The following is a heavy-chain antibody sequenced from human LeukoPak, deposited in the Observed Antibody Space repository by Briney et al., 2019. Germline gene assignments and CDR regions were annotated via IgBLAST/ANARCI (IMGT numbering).Heavy chain of an antibody. D-gene: IGHD3-22*01. V-gene: IGHV3-7*01. J-gene: IGHJ4*02. CDR2: IRHDGNAK. CDR1: GFAFSDSW. CDR3: ATSHDSAGND. Sequence: GGSLRLSCVASGFAFSDSWVSWVRQAPGKGLEWVANIRHDGNAKYYVPSVRGRFTISRDNAKNSLYLQMNSLTDEDTALYYCATSHDSAGNDWGQGTLVTVSS.